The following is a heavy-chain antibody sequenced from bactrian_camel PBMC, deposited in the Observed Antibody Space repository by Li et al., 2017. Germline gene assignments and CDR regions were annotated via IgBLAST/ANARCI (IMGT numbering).Heavy chain of an antibody. CDR2: LYTAVGTQ. CDR3: AADSLQNTCRSEYNQFEY. CDR1: GDTYTHKC. J-gene: IGHJ4*01. D-gene: IGHD2*01. V-gene: IGHV3S54*01. Sequence: QVQLVESGEGSVQAGGSLKLSCVGDTYTHKCIGWYRQAPGNKREGVAALYTAVGTQYYRDSVKGRFTISLDKAKNTVYLQMNDLKPEDTAMYYCAADSLQNTCRSEYNQFEYWGQGTQVTVS.